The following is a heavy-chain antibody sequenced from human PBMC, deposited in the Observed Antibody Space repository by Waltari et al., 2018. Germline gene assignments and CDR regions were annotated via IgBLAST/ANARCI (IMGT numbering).Heavy chain of an antibody. D-gene: IGHD3-10*01. V-gene: IGHV4-4*02. Sequence: QVQLQESCPVLVKPSGTVSLTCAVSGGSISSSNWWSWVIHPPGTGVEWIGAIYNRGSTNYNPSLKSRVTISVDKSKNQFSLKLSSVTAADTAVYYCARVKNYYGSGSNIYGMDVWGQGTTVTVSS. CDR3: ARVKNYYGSGSNIYGMDV. CDR1: GGSISSSNW. CDR2: IYNRGST. J-gene: IGHJ6*02.